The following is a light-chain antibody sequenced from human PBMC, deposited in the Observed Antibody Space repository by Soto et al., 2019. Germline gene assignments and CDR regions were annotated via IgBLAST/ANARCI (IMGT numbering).Light chain of an antibody. Sequence: QPVLTQSASASASLGSSVKLTCTLSGGHSSYIIAWHQQQPGKAPRYLMKLEGSGTYNKVSGVPGRFSGSSSGADRYLTISNLQFEDEADYYCETWDTDTRVFGGGTKLTVL. CDR1: GGHSSYI. CDR3: ETWDTDTRV. V-gene: IGLV4-60*02. J-gene: IGLJ3*02. CDR2: LEGSGTY.